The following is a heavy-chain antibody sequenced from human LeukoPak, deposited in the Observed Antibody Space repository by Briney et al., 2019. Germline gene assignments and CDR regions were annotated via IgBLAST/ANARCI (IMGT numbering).Heavy chain of an antibody. CDR1: GGSISSYY. CDR3: ARLYYYDSSGYPYHLDY. J-gene: IGHJ4*02. D-gene: IGHD3-22*01. Sequence: SETLSLTCTVSGGSISSYYWSWIRQPPGKGLEWIGYIYYSGSTNYNPSLKSRVTISVDTSKNQFSLKLSSVTAADTAVYYCARLYYYDSSGYPYHLDYWGQGTLVTVSS. CDR2: IYYSGST. V-gene: IGHV4-59*01.